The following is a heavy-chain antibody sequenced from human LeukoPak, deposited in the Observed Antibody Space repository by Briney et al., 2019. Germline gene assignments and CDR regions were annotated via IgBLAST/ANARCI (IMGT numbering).Heavy chain of an antibody. Sequence: SETLSLTCAVYGGSFSGYYWSWIRQPPGKGLEWIGYIYYSGSTNYNPSLKSRVTISVDTSKNQFSLKLSSVTAADTAVYYCARAITMVRGSLNWFDPWGQGTLVTVSS. CDR2: IYYSGST. CDR1: GGSFSGYY. J-gene: IGHJ5*02. CDR3: ARAITMVRGSLNWFDP. D-gene: IGHD3-10*01. V-gene: IGHV4-59*01.